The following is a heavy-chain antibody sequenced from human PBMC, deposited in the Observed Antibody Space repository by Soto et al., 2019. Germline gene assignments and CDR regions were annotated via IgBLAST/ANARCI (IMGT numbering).Heavy chain of an antibody. CDR2: IIPILGIA. CDR1: GGTFSSYT. Sequence: SVKVSCKASGGTFSSYTISWVRQAPGQGLEWMGRIIPILGIANYAQKFQGRVTITADKSTSTAYMELSSLRSEDTAVYYCARDQDRLQLGGNYYYILDVWGQGTTVTVSS. J-gene: IGHJ6*02. CDR3: ARDQDRLQLGGNYYYILDV. V-gene: IGHV1-69*04. D-gene: IGHD1-1*01.